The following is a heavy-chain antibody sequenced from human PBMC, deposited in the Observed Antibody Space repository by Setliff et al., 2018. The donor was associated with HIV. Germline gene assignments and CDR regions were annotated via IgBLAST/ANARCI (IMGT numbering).Heavy chain of an antibody. V-gene: IGHV1-18*01. CDR3: ASRSYGSSDYYYYMDV. CDR1: GYTFTSYG. D-gene: IGHD5-18*01. Sequence: ASVKVSCKASGYTFTSYGISWVRQAPGQGLEWMGWISAYNGNTNYAQKLQGRVTMTTDTSTNTAYMEPRSPRSDDTAVYYCASRSYGSSDYYYYMDVWGKGTTVTVSS. J-gene: IGHJ6*03. CDR2: ISAYNGNT.